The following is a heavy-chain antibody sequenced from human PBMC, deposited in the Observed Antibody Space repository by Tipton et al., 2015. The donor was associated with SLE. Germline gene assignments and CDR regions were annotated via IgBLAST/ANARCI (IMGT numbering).Heavy chain of an antibody. V-gene: IGHV3-20*04. CDR1: GFKYDAYG. D-gene: IGHD4-17*01. CDR3: ARTARYNDYGVFDY. J-gene: IGHJ4*02. Sequence: SLRLSCAASGFKYDAYGMSWVRQVPGKGLEWVCGISWNSQSIKYADSVKGRFTISRDNVENSLFLQMNDLRAEDTGMYFCARTARYNDYGVFDYWGQGTLVIV. CDR2: ISWNSQSI.